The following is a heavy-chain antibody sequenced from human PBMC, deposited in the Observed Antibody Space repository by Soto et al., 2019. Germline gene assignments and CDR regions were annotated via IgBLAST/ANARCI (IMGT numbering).Heavy chain of an antibody. CDR3: ARDLYGGNSR. Sequence: QVQLVESGGGVVQPGRSLRLSCAASGFTFSSYGMYWVRQAPGKGLEWVAVIWYDGSNKYYADSVKGRFTISRDNSKNTLYLQMNSLRAEDTAVYYCARDLYGGNSRWGQGTLVTVSS. CDR1: GFTFSSYG. J-gene: IGHJ4*02. V-gene: IGHV3-33*01. CDR2: IWYDGSNK. D-gene: IGHD4-17*01.